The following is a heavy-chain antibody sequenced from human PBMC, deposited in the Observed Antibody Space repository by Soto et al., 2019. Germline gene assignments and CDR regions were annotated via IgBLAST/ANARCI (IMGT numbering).Heavy chain of an antibody. CDR3: ARDGVESAYYFDY. CDR2: ISYDGSNK. V-gene: IGHV3-30-3*01. D-gene: IGHD3-3*01. J-gene: IGHJ4*02. Sequence: QVQLVESGGGVVQPGRSLRLSCAASGFTFSSYAMHWVRQAPGKGLEWVAVISYDGSNKYYADSVKGRFTISRDNSKNTLYLQMNSLRAEDTAVYYCARDGVESAYYFDYWGQGTLVTVSS. CDR1: GFTFSSYA.